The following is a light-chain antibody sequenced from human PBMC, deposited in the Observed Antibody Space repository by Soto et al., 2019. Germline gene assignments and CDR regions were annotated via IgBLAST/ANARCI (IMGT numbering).Light chain of an antibody. Sequence: QSVVTQPPSASGAPGQSVTIPCSGSSSHIGRHTVNWYQQLPGTAPKLLIYNNNERPSGVPDRFSGSRSGTSASLAISRLQSEDEADYYCAAWDGSLNGLVFGGGTKLTVL. CDR2: NNN. CDR3: AAWDGSLNGLV. J-gene: IGLJ2*01. V-gene: IGLV1-44*01. CDR1: SSHIGRHT.